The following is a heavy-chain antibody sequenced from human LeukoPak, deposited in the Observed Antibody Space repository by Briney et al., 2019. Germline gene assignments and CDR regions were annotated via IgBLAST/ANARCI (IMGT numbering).Heavy chain of an antibody. CDR1: GGSISSYY. CDR2: IYYSGST. Sequence: SETLSLTCIVSGGSISSYYWSWIRQPPGKGLEWIGYIYYSGSTNYNPSLKSRVTISVDTSKNQFSLKLSSVTAADTAVYYCAREASTTLGYCSSTSCRNNWFDPWGQGTLVTVSS. D-gene: IGHD2-2*01. J-gene: IGHJ5*02. V-gene: IGHV4-59*01. CDR3: AREASTTLGYCSSTSCRNNWFDP.